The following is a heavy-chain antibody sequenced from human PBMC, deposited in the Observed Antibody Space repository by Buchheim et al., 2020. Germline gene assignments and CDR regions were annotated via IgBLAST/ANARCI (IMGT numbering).Heavy chain of an antibody. J-gene: IGHJ4*02. CDR1: GFTFSSYA. V-gene: IGHV3-30*14. CDR3: ASARGFSGN. CDR2: ISYDGRNK. Sequence: QVQLVESGGGVVQPGRSLRLSCAASGFTFSSYAMHWVRQAPGKGLEWVAVISYDGRNKYYADSVKGRFTISSDNSKNTMYLQMNILRAEDTAVYYCASARGFSGNWGQGTL. D-gene: IGHD1-26*01.